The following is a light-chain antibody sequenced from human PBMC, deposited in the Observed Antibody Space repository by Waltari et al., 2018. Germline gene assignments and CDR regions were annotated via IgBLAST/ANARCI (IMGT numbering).Light chain of an antibody. CDR3: QQSYSTLYT. Sequence: DIQMTQSPSSLSASVGDRVPITCRASQTITTYLNWYQQKPGKAPKLLIYAASSLQSGVPSRFSGSASGTDFTLAISSLQPEDFATYYCQQSYSTLYTFGQGTKLEIK. J-gene: IGKJ2*01. CDR2: AAS. CDR1: QTITTY. V-gene: IGKV1-39*01.